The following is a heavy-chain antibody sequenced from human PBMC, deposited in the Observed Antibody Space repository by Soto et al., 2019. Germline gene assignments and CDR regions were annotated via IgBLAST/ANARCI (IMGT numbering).Heavy chain of an antibody. V-gene: IGHV3-33*01. CDR2: IYYDGSNE. Sequence: QVQLVESGGAVVQPGRSLRLSCGASGFIFSEYGIHWVRQAPGKGLEWVAVIYYDGSNEHYSESVRGRFTISRDNSKNMLYLEMNSLRAEDTAIYYCARWWNDEEWVETMDVWGQGTTVTVSS. CDR1: GFIFSEYG. J-gene: IGHJ6*01. D-gene: IGHD1-1*01. CDR3: ARWWNDEEWVETMDV.